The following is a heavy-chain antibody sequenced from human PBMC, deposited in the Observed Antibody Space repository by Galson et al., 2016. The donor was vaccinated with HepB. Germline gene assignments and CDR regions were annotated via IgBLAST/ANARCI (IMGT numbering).Heavy chain of an antibody. D-gene: IGHD2-2*02. Sequence: ETLSLTCGVNGGHFSGYFWTWIRQTPGKGLEWLGEINHRGNSNYNPSLTSRVALSVHSSKYQFSLQLNSVTAADTAVYYCARRSPISPGAIDVWGQGTMVTVSS. V-gene: IGHV4-34*01. CDR3: ARRSPISPGAIDV. CDR2: INHRGNS. CDR1: GGHFSGYF. J-gene: IGHJ3*01.